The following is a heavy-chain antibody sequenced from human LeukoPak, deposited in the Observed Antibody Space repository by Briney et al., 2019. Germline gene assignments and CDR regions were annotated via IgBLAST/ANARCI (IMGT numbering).Heavy chain of an antibody. J-gene: IGHJ4*02. CDR2: IKTKTDGGTT. CDR3: VTRVKSTGDY. V-gene: IGHV3-15*01. Sequence: GGSLRLSCAVSGFTFSRHAMNWVRQAPGKGLEWIGRIKTKTDGGTTEYAAPVKGRFTISRDDSKNTVYLQMNSLKTEDTALYYCVTRVKSTGDYWGQGTLVTVSS. D-gene: IGHD1-1*01. CDR1: GFTFSRHA.